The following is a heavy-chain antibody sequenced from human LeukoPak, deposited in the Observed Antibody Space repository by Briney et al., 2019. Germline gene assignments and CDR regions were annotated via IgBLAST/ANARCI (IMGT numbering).Heavy chain of an antibody. CDR1: GFTFSSYS. J-gene: IGHJ4*02. CDR3: AREVTTVVTRFFDY. CDR2: ISSSSSYI. V-gene: IGHV3-21*01. D-gene: IGHD4-23*01. Sequence: GGSLRLSCAASGFTFSSYSMNWVRQAPGKGLEWVSSISSSSSYIHYADSVKGRFTISRDNAKNSLYLQMNGLRAEDTAVYYCAREVTTVVTRFFDYWGQGTLVTVSS.